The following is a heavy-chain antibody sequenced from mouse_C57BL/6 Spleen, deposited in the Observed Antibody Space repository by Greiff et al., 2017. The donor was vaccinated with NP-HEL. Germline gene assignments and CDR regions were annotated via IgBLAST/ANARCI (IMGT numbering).Heavy chain of an antibody. CDR1: GFTFSSYG. Sequence: EVQVVESGGDLVKPGGSLKLSCAASGFTFSSYGMSWVRQTPDKRLEWVATISSGGSYTYYPDSVKGRFTISRDNAKNTLYLQMSSLKSEDTAMYYCAREGVVTDLYYYAMDYWGQGTSVTVSS. D-gene: IGHD1-1*01. CDR3: AREGVVTDLYYYAMDY. J-gene: IGHJ4*01. V-gene: IGHV5-6*01. CDR2: ISSGGSYT.